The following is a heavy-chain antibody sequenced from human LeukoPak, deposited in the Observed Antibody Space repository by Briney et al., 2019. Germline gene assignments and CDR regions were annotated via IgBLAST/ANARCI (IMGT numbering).Heavy chain of an antibody. V-gene: IGHV4-59*08. CDR1: GGSISPYY. CDR3: AGHGGGGESYPRVFDY. D-gene: IGHD1-26*01. CDR2: IYYSGST. J-gene: IGHJ4*02. Sequence: PSETLSLTCTVSGGSISPYYWSWIRQPPGKGLEWVGCIYYSGSTNYNPSLNSRVTISLDKSKKQFSLMLSSMTPADTAVYYCAGHGGGGESYPRVFDYGGGGNLVTVSS.